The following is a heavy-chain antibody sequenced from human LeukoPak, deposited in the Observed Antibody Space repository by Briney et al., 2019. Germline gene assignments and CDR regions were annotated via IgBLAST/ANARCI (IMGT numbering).Heavy chain of an antibody. CDR3: ARDSNDLDYCSGGSCYFDY. Sequence: GGSLRLSCAASGFTFSSYAMHWVRQAPGKGLEWVAVISYDGSNKYYADSVKGRFTISRDNSKNTLYLQMNSLRAEDTAVYHCARDSNDLDYCSGGSCYFDYWGQGTLVTVSS. J-gene: IGHJ4*02. CDR1: GFTFSSYA. D-gene: IGHD2-15*01. CDR2: ISYDGSNK. V-gene: IGHV3-30-3*01.